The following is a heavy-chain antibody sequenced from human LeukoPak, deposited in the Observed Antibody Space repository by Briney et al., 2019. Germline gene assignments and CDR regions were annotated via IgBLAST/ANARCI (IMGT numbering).Heavy chain of an antibody. V-gene: IGHV4-59*01. CDR1: GASISSYH. CDR3: ARVLVPDLMVRD. J-gene: IGHJ4*02. Sequence: SETLSLTCTASGASISSYHWSWIRQPPGKGLEWIGYISYSGSTNYNPSLKSRVTISVDTSKNQFSLKLSSVTAADTAVYYCARVLVPDLMVRDWGQGTLVTVSS. D-gene: IGHD3-10*01. CDR2: ISYSGST.